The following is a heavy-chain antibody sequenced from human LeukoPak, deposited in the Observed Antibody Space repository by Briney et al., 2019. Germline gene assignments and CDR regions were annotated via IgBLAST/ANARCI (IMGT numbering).Heavy chain of an antibody. CDR3: AKGSVTMVRGGFS. J-gene: IGHJ5*02. CDR1: GFTVTTNY. CDR2: IYTDGST. Sequence: GGSLRLSCAASGFTVTTNYMNWVMNWVRQAPGKGLEWVALIYTDGSTNYADSVKGGFTISRDNSKNTLYLQMNSLRAEDTAVYYCAKGSVTMVRGGFSWGQGTLVTVSS. V-gene: IGHV3-53*01. D-gene: IGHD3-10*01.